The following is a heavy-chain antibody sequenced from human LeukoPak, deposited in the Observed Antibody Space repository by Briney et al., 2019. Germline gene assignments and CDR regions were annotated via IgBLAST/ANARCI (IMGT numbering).Heavy chain of an antibody. CDR3: AKWAPSGSYFEFDY. V-gene: IGHV3-7*03. D-gene: IGHD1-26*01. CDR1: GFTFSSYW. CDR2: INQDGSEK. Sequence: GGSLRLSCAASGFTFSSYWMSWVRQAPGKGLEWVAYINQDGSEKNYADSVKGRFTVSRDNAKNSLYLQMNSLRAEDTAVYYCAKWAPSGSYFEFDYWGQGTLVTVSS. J-gene: IGHJ4*02.